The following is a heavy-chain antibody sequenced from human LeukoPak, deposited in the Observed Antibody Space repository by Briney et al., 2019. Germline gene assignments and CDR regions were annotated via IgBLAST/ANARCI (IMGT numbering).Heavy chain of an antibody. CDR2: IIPILGIA. D-gene: IGHD3-3*01. V-gene: IGHV1-69*04. Sequence: SVKVSCKASGGTLRSYAISWVRQAPGQGLEWMGRIIPILGIANYAQKFQGRVTITADKSTSTAYMEVSSLRSEDTAVYYCAMAPYYDFWSGYRYNWFDPWGQGTLVTVSS. J-gene: IGHJ5*02. CDR1: GGTLRSYA. CDR3: AMAPYYDFWSGYRYNWFDP.